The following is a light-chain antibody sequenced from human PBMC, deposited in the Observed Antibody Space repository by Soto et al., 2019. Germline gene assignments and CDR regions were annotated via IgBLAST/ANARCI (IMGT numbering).Light chain of an antibody. Sequence: QSVLTQPASVSGSPGQSITISCTGTSSDVGAYNYVSWYQQQSGKAPKLMIHEVSNRPSGVSNRFSGSKSGNTASLTISGLQAEDEADYYCSSCTTSRAYVFGIGTKVTVL. V-gene: IGLV2-14*01. CDR2: EVS. CDR3: SSCTTSRAYV. J-gene: IGLJ1*01. CDR1: SSDVGAYNY.